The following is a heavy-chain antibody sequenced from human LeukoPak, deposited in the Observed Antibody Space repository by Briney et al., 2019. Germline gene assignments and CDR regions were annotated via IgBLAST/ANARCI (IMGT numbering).Heavy chain of an antibody. D-gene: IGHD3-10*02. CDR2: IYTSGST. CDR1: GGSISSSSYY. V-gene: IGHV4-61*02. CDR3: ARGSRITMIGGDAFGI. Sequence: PSETLSLTCTVSGGSISSSSYYWSWIRQPAGKGLEWIGRIYTSGSTNYNPSLKSRVTISVDTSKNQFSLKLSSVTAADTAVYYCARGSRITMIGGDAFGIWGQGTMVTVSS. J-gene: IGHJ3*02.